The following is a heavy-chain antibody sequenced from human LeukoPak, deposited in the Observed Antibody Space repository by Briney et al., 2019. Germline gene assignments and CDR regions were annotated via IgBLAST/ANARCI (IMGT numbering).Heavy chain of an antibody. V-gene: IGHV1-18*01. Sequence: ASVKVSCKASGYTFTSYGISWVRQAPGQGLEWMGWISAYNGNTNYAQKLQGRVTMTTDTSTSTAYMELRSLRSDDTALYYCATYDSSGLLDFWGQGTLVTVSS. J-gene: IGHJ4*02. D-gene: IGHD3-22*01. CDR3: ATYDSSGLLDF. CDR2: ISAYNGNT. CDR1: GYTFTSYG.